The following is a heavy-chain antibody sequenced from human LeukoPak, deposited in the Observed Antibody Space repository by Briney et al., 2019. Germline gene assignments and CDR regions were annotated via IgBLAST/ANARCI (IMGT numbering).Heavy chain of an antibody. J-gene: IGHJ6*02. D-gene: IGHD2-8*01. V-gene: IGHV3-23*01. Sequence: QPGGSLRLSCGASGFIFRNYGMSWVRQAPGEGLKWVAGINDNGGGAYYAESLKGRFAISRDNSKNTVYLQINSLRAEDTAVYYCARDRHCVNGVCHSPLGMDVWGQGTTVTVSS. CDR2: INDNGGGA. CDR3: ARDRHCVNGVCHSPLGMDV. CDR1: GFIFRNYG.